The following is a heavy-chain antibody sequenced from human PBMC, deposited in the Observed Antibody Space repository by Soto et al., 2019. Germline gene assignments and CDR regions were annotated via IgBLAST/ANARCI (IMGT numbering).Heavy chain of an antibody. V-gene: IGHV3-30*18. CDR2: ISYDGIGK. CDR3: AKVHCSTITCNWADAFDI. Sequence: LRLSCAASGFTFSNYGFHWVRQAPGKGLEWLSVISYDGIGKYYADSVKGRFTISRDNSKNTLYLQMDSLRPEDSAVYYCAKVHCSTITCNWADAFDIWGQGTMGTVSS. D-gene: IGHD2-2*01. CDR1: GFTFSNYG. J-gene: IGHJ3*02.